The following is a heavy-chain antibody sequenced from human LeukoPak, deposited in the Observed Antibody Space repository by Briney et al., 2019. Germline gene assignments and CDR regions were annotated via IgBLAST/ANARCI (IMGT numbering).Heavy chain of an antibody. CDR3: ARGGYDILTAPFDY. V-gene: IGHV1-8*01. CDR1: GYTFTNYD. J-gene: IGHJ4*02. Sequence: GASVKVSCKASGYTFTNYDINWVRQATGQGLEWMGWMNPNSGNTGYAQKFQGRVTMTRNTSISTAYMELSSLRSEDTAVYYCARGGYDILTAPFDYWGQGTLVTVSS. CDR2: MNPNSGNT. D-gene: IGHD3-9*01.